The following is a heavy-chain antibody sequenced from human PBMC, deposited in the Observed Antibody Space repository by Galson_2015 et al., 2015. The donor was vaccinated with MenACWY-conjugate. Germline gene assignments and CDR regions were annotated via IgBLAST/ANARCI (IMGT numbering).Heavy chain of an antibody. D-gene: IGHD3-10*01. CDR1: GFTFSRYW. V-gene: IGHV3-7*03. J-gene: IGHJ4*03. CDR3: ARVVRGGGYYSYVMGA. CDR2: IKQDGSEQ. Sequence: SLRLSCAASGFTFSRYWMAWVRQAPGKGLEWVASIKQDGSEQYYVASVKDRFTISRDNAENSLYLEMNSLRGEDTAVFYCARVVRGGGYYSYVMGAGAQGPPVP.